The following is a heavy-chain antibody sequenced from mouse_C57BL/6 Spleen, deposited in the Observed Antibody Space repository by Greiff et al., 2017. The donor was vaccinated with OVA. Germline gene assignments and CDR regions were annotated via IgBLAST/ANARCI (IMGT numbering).Heavy chain of an antibody. V-gene: IGHV14-4*01. CDR1: GFNIKDDY. Sequence: EVKLQESGAELVRPGASVKLSCTASGFNIKDDYMHWVKQRPEQGLEWIGWIDPENGDTEYASKFQGKATITADTSSNTAYLQLSSLTSEDTAVYYCTLYEYDGEAWFAYWGQGTLVTVSA. J-gene: IGHJ3*01. CDR2: IDPENGDT. CDR3: TLYEYDGEAWFAY. D-gene: IGHD2-4*01.